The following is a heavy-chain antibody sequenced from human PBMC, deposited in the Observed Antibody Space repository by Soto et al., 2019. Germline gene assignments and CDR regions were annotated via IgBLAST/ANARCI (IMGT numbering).Heavy chain of an antibody. D-gene: IGHD6-13*01. J-gene: IGHJ5*02. CDR2: INAGNGNT. Sequence: QVQLVQSGAEEKKPGASVKVSCKASGYTFTSHAMHWVRQAPGQRLEWMGWINAGNGNTKYSQKFQGRVTITTDTCXXTAYMELSSLRSEDTAVYYCARDGIAAAGTSWFDPWGQGTLVTVSS. V-gene: IGHV1-3*05. CDR3: ARDGIAAAGTSWFDP. CDR1: GYTFTSHA.